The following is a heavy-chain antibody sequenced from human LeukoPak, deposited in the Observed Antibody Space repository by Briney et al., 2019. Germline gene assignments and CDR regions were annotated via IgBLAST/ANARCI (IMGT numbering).Heavy chain of an antibody. CDR1: GGSISSGGYS. D-gene: IGHD2-15*01. Sequence: SETLSLTCAVSGGSISSGGYSWSWIRQPPGKGLEGIGYIYHSGSTYYNPSLKSRVTISVDRSKNQFSLKLSSVTAADTAVYYCARGRLYCSGGSCYSCWFDPWGQGTLVTVSS. CDR2: IYHSGST. V-gene: IGHV4-30-2*01. CDR3: ARGRLYCSGGSCYSCWFDP. J-gene: IGHJ5*02.